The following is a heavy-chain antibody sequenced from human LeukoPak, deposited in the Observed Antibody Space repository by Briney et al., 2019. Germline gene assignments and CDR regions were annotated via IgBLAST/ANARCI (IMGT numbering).Heavy chain of an antibody. V-gene: IGHV1-46*01. Sequence: ASVNVSCKVSGYTLPELSMHWMRQAPGQGLEWMGIINPSGGSTSYAQKFQGRVTMTRDTSTSTVYMKLSSLRSEDTAVYYCARGADYYDILYAFDIWGQGTMVTVSS. CDR2: INPSGGST. CDR3: ARGADYYDILYAFDI. CDR1: GYTLPELS. J-gene: IGHJ3*02. D-gene: IGHD3-9*01.